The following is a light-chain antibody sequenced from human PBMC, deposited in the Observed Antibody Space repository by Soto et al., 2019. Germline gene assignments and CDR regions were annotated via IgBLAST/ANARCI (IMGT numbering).Light chain of an antibody. CDR2: DAS. Sequence: DLHLTQSPSTLSASVGDRVTITCRASQIIVTWLAWYQQKPGRAPKLLIYDASTLQSGVPSRFSGSGSQTESTRTISNLQPDDFATYYCQQYNSSPWAFGQETKVEIK. V-gene: IGKV1-5*01. CDR3: QQYNSSPWA. J-gene: IGKJ1*01. CDR1: QIIVTW.